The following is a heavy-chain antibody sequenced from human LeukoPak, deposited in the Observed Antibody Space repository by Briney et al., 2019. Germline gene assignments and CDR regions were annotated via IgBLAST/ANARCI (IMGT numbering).Heavy chain of an antibody. CDR1: GYSFASFW. J-gene: IGHJ5*02. CDR3: ARQSAAAQYTNWFDP. V-gene: IGHV5-51*01. D-gene: IGHD2-2*01. Sequence: GESLKISCKGSGYSFASFWIGWVRQMPGEGLEWMGVIYPADSDTRYSPSFQGQVTISADKSTSTAYLQWSTLKASDTAIYYCARQSAAAQYTNWFDPWGQGTLVTVSS. CDR2: IYPADSDT.